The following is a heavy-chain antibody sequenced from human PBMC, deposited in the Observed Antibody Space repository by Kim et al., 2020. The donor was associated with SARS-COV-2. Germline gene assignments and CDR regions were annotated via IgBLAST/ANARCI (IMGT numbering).Heavy chain of an antibody. Sequence: SLKSRVTISVDKSKNQFSLKLSSVTAADTAVYYCARDLPRLRFNYYGMDVWGQGTTVTVSS. V-gene: IGHV4-4*02. D-gene: IGHD5-12*01. CDR3: ARDLPRLRFNYYGMDV. J-gene: IGHJ6*02.